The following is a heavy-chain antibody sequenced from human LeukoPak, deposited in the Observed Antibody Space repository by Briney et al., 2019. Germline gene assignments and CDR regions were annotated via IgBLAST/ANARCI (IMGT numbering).Heavy chain of an antibody. CDR3: ARADVKSYYYDSSGYSGAFDI. CDR2: INPSGGST. CDR1: GYTFTSYY. D-gene: IGHD3-22*01. V-gene: IGHV1-46*01. J-gene: IGHJ3*02. Sequence: ASVKVSCKASGYTFTSYYMHWVRQAPGQGLEWMGIINPSGGSTSYAQKFQGRVTMTRDTSTSTVYMELSSLRSEDTAVYYCARADVKSYYYDSSGYSGAFDIWGQGTMVTVSS.